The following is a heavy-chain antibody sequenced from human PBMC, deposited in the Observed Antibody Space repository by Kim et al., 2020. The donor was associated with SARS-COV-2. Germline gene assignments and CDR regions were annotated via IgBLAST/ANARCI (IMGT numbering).Heavy chain of an antibody. Sequence: GGSLRLSCAASGFSFSDYAMTWVRQAPGKGLEWVSSISANGYNTYYADSVKGRFTISRDNSKNTLSLQSNSLRAEDTAIYYCVKLGVRPSTTQTTFDYWGQGTLVTVSA. CDR1: GFSFSDYA. CDR2: ISANGYNT. CDR3: VKLGVRPSTTQTTFDY. V-gene: IGHV3-23*01. D-gene: IGHD3-10*01. J-gene: IGHJ4*02.